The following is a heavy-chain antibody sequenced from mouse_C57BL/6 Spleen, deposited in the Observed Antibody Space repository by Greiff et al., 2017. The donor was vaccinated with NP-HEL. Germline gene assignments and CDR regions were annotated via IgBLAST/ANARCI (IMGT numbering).Heavy chain of an antibody. D-gene: IGHD1-1*01. J-gene: IGHJ3*01. CDR3: TRYYGSSYGVAY. CDR1: GFNIKDDY. Sequence: VQLQQSGAELVRPGASVKLSCTASGFNIKDDYMHWVKQRPEQGLEWIGWIDPENGDTEYASKFQGKATITADTSSNTAYLQLSSLTSKDTAVYYCTRYYGSSYGVAYWGQGTLVTVSA. V-gene: IGHV14-4*01. CDR2: IDPENGDT.